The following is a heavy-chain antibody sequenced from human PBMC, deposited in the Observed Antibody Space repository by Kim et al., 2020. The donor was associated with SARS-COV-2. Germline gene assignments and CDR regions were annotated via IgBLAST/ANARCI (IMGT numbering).Heavy chain of an antibody. D-gene: IGHD3-16*01. Sequence: GGSLRLSCAASGFTFSSYEMNWVRQAPGKGLEWVSYISSDGSTIYYADSVKGRFTISRDNAKDSLYLQMNSLRAEDTAVYYCARGGAMALPWGMVPDDYWGQGTLVTVSS. V-gene: IGHV3-48*03. CDR1: GFTFSSYE. CDR3: ARGGAMALPWGMVPDDY. CDR2: ISSDGSTI. J-gene: IGHJ4*02.